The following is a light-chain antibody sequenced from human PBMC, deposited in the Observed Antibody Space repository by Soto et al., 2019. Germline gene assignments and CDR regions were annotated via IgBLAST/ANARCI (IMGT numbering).Light chain of an antibody. CDR2: AAS. Sequence: DIQMTQSPSSLSASVRDRVTITCRASQSISTYLNWYQQKPGKVPQLLIYAASTLQSGVPSRFRGSGSGTDFNLTISSLQPEDFATYYCQQSYNSPWTFAQGTKVEIK. V-gene: IGKV1-39*01. J-gene: IGKJ1*01. CDR1: QSISTY. CDR3: QQSYNSPWT.